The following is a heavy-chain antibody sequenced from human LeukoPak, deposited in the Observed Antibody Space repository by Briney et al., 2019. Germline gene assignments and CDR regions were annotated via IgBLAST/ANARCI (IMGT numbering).Heavy chain of an antibody. D-gene: IGHD2-15*01. Sequence: SETLSLTCTVPGGSISSSSYYWGWIRQPPGKGLEWIGSIYYSGSTHYNPSLKSRVTISVDTSKNQFSLKLSSVTAADTAVYYCARQKLYYCSGGSCYPPFDYWGQGTLVTVSS. CDR2: IYYSGST. J-gene: IGHJ4*02. V-gene: IGHV4-39*01. CDR3: ARQKLYYCSGGSCYPPFDY. CDR1: GGSISSSSYY.